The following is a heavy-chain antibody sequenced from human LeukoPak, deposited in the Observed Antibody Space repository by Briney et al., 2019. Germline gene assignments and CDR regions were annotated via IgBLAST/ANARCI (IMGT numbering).Heavy chain of an antibody. CDR3: AAAPWDDYGDLYFDY. Sequence: SVKVSCKASGFAFTSSAMQWVRQARGQRLEWIGWIVVGSGNTNYAQKFQERVTITRDMSTSTAYMELSSLRSEDTAVYYCAAAPWDDYGDLYFDYWGQGTLVTVSS. V-gene: IGHV1-58*02. J-gene: IGHJ4*02. CDR2: IVVGSGNT. CDR1: GFAFTSSA. D-gene: IGHD4-17*01.